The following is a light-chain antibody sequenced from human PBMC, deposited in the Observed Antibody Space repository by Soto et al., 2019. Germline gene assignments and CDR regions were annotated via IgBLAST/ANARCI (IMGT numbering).Light chain of an antibody. CDR1: SGSIASNY. CDR3: QSYDSYTEV. Sequence: NFMLTQPHSVSESPGKTVTISCTRSSGSIASNYVQWYQQRPGSAPTTVIYEHNQRPSGVPDRFSGSTDGSSNSASLTISGLQPEDEADYYCQSYDSYTEVFGGGTKLTVL. V-gene: IGLV6-57*04. CDR2: EHN. J-gene: IGLJ2*01.